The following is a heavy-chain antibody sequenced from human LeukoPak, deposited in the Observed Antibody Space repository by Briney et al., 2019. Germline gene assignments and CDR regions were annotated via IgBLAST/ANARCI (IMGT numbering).Heavy chain of an antibody. V-gene: IGHV3-30*04. CDR3: ARDPQRSYSGYEIDY. D-gene: IGHD5-12*01. CDR1: GFTPTSYA. CDR2: ISHDGSHK. J-gene: IGHJ4*02. Sequence: GGSLRLSCSASGFTPTSYAIHWVRQAPGKGLEWVAVISHDGSHKYYADSVKGRFTISRDNSKNTLSLQINTLRPEDTAVYYCARDPQRSYSGYEIDYWGQGTLVTVSS.